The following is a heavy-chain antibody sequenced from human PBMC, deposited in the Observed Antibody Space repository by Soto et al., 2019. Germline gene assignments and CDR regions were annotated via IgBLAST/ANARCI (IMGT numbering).Heavy chain of an antibody. Sequence: GSLRLSCAASGFTFSSYEMNWVRQAPGKGLEWVSYISSSGSTIYYADSVKGRFTISRDSAKNSLYLQMNSLRAEDTAVYYCARDKVVQLWLRYYYGMDVCGQGTTVTVSS. V-gene: IGHV3-48*03. J-gene: IGHJ6*02. CDR1: GFTFSSYE. CDR3: ARDKVVQLWLRYYYGMDV. D-gene: IGHD5-18*01. CDR2: ISSSGSTI.